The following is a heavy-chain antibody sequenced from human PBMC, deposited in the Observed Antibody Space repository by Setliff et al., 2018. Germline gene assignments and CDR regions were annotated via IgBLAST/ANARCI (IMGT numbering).Heavy chain of an antibody. Sequence: SETLSLTCGVSGISISSGHYWGWIRQPPGKGLEWIATIYHKGRTYYNPSLDSRVTISLDTSKNHFSLRLSSVTATDTAVYYCASPRRDDLDSPFDAFDIWGQGTKVTVSS. CDR1: GISISSGHY. CDR2: IYHKGRT. J-gene: IGHJ3*02. CDR3: ASPRRDDLDSPFDAFDI. V-gene: IGHV4-38-2*01. D-gene: IGHD3-3*01.